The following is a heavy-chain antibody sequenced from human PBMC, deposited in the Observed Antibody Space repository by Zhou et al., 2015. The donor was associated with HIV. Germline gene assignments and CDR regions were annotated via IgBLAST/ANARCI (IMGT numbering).Heavy chain of an antibody. CDR2: ITWNGGNR. CDR1: GFTLDAYG. J-gene: IGHJ6*02. CDR3: ARDPNGMDV. V-gene: IGHV3-20*04. Sequence: EVQLVESGGGVVRPGGSLRLSCAGSGFTLDAYGMTWVRQVPGKGLEWVSGITWNGGNRGYADSVKGRFTISRDNAKNSLYLQMNNLRVEDTALYYCARDPNGMDVWGQGTAVTVSS.